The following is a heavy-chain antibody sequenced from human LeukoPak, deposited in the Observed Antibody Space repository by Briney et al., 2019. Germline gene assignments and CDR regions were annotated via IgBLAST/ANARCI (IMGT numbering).Heavy chain of an antibody. D-gene: IGHD6-13*01. J-gene: IGHJ4*02. Sequence: PSETLSLTCTVSGGSISNYYWTWIRQPPGQGLEWIGYIYYSGSTNYNPSLKSRVTISVDTSKNQFSLKLSSVTAADTAVYYCARFVTAAVDYWGQGTLVTVSS. CDR1: GGSISNYY. CDR2: IYYSGST. CDR3: ARFVTAAVDY. V-gene: IGHV4-59*12.